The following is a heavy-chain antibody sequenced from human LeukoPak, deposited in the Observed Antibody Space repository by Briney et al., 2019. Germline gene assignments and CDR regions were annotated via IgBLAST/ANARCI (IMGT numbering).Heavy chain of an antibody. J-gene: IGHJ4*02. CDR3: ARSYCSGGSCYSFDY. D-gene: IGHD2-15*01. CDR1: GFTFSNYG. Sequence: GRSLRLSCAASGFTFSNYGMHWVRQAPGKGLEWVAVIWYDGNNKYYADSVKGRLTISRDNSKNTLYLQMNSLRAEDTAVYYCARSYCSGGSCYSFDYWGQGTLVTVSS. CDR2: IWYDGNNK. V-gene: IGHV3-33*01.